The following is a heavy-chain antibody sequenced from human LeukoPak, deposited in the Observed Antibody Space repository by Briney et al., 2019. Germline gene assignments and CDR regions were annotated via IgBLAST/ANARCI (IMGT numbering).Heavy chain of an antibody. CDR2: INSDVSSP. CDR3: AKDKFPATVVRGVTALDY. J-gene: IGHJ4*02. Sequence: GGSLRLSCAASGLTFSSYWMHWVREAPGKGLVWVSRINSDVSSPSYADSVKGRFTISRTNSKNMLYPQLNTLRAEDTAVYYCAKDKFPATVVRGVTALDYWGQGTLVTVSS. V-gene: IGHV3-74*01. CDR1: GLTFSSYW. D-gene: IGHD3-10*01.